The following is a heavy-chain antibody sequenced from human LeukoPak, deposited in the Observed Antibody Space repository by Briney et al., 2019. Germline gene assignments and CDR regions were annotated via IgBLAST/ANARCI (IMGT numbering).Heavy chain of an antibody. D-gene: IGHD6-13*01. CDR1: GFTFSSYA. V-gene: IGHV3-48*04. CDR2: ISSSSSTI. J-gene: IGHJ5*02. Sequence: GGSLRLSCAASGFTFSSYAMHWVRQAPGKGLEWVSYISSSSSTIYYADSVKGRFTISRDNAKNSLYLQMNSLRAEDTAVYYCARDPTSGYSSLNWFDPWGQGTLVTVSS. CDR3: ARDPTSGYSSLNWFDP.